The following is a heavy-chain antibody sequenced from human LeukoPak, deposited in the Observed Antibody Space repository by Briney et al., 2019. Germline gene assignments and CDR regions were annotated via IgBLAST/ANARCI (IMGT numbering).Heavy chain of an antibody. J-gene: IGHJ3*01. Sequence: GGSLRLSCAASGFTFDDYAMHWVRQAPGKGLEWVSGISWNSGSIAYADSVKGRFTISRGNAKNSLYLQMNSLRAEDTALYYCAKGLIVVVTANAFDVWGQGTMVTVSS. D-gene: IGHD2-21*02. CDR2: ISWNSGSI. CDR1: GFTFDDYA. V-gene: IGHV3-9*01. CDR3: AKGLIVVVTANAFDV.